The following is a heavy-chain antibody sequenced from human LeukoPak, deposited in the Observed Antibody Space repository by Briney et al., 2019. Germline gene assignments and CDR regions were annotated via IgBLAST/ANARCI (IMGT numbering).Heavy chain of an antibody. V-gene: IGHV3-30*18. CDR1: GFTFSSYG. CDR2: ILYDGSNK. J-gene: IGHJ4*02. CDR3: AKDRGYYGAGCYFDY. D-gene: IGHD4/OR15-4a*01. Sequence: GGSLRPSCAASGFTFSSYGMHWVRQAPGKGLEGVAVILYDGSNKYYAASVKGRFTISTDNSKNTLYQQMNSLRAEDTAVYYCAKDRGYYGAGCYFDYWGKGTMVTV.